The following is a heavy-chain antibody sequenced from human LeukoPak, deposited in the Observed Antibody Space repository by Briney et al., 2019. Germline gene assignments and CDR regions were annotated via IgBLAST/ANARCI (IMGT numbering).Heavy chain of an antibody. Sequence: SSETLSLTCTVSGGSIIGSTYYWVWIRQPPGKGLDWIGIINYSGNTYYNPSLRSRATISVDTSKNQFSLNLNSMTASDTAVYYCARGYDYWGQGTLVTVSS. CDR2: INYSGNT. D-gene: IGHD3-22*01. J-gene: IGHJ4*02. CDR1: GGSIIGSTYY. CDR3: ARGYDY. V-gene: IGHV4-39*01.